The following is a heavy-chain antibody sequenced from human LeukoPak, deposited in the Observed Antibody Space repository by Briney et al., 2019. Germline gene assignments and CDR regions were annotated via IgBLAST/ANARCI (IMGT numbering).Heavy chain of an antibody. CDR1: GYTFTGYY. CDR2: INPNSGGT. Sequence: GASVKVSCKASGYTFTGYYMHWVRQAPGQGLEWMGWINPNSGGTNYAQKFQGRVTMTRDTSISTAYMELSRLRSDDTAVYYCARAKDIVVVPAVYYYYGMDVWGQGTTVTVSS. CDR3: ARAKDIVVVPAVYYYYGMDV. D-gene: IGHD2-2*01. J-gene: IGHJ6*02. V-gene: IGHV1-2*02.